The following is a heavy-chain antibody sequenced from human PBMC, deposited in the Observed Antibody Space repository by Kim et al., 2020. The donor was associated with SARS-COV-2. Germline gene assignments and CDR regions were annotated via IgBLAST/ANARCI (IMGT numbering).Heavy chain of an antibody. CDR3: ARAEGYCSGGSCSNFDY. J-gene: IGHJ4*02. Sequence: VKSRITINPDTSKNQFSLQLNSVTPEDTAVYYCARAEGYCSGGSCSNFDYWGQGTLVTVSS. D-gene: IGHD2-15*01. V-gene: IGHV6-1*01.